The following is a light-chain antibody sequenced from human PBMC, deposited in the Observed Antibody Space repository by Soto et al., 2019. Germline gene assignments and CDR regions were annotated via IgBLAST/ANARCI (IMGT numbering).Light chain of an antibody. Sequence: EIVLTQSPATLSVSPGERATLSCRASQSVRSNLAWYQQQPGQAPRLLIYTTSNRATGIPARFSGSGSGTELSLSISSLQSEDFAVYYCQQYNNGPSLTFGQGTKVEIK. CDR2: TTS. J-gene: IGKJ1*01. V-gene: IGKV3-15*01. CDR3: QQYNNGPSLT. CDR1: QSVRSN.